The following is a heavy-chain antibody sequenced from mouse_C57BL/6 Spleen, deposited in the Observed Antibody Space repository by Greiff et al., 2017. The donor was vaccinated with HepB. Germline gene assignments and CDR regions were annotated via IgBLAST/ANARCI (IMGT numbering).Heavy chain of an antibody. D-gene: IGHD1-1*01. CDR3: ARQYYGSSYWFAY. V-gene: IGHV5-6*01. Sequence: EVKLVESGGDLVKPGGSLKLSCAASGFTFSSYGMSWVRQTPDKSLEWVATISSGGSYTYYPDSVKGRFTISRDNAKNTLYLQMSSLKSEDTAMYYSARQYYGSSYWFAYWGQGTLVTVSA. CDR2: ISSGGSYT. CDR1: GFTFSSYG. J-gene: IGHJ3*01.